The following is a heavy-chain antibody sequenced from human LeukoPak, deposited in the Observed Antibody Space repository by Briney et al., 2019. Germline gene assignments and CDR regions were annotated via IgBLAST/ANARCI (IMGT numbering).Heavy chain of an antibody. CDR2: IRYDGSNK. CDR1: GFTFSSYG. J-gene: IGHJ1*01. CDR3: ARKSRVYSSGSRGYFQH. D-gene: IGHD6-19*01. Sequence: GGSLRLSCAASGFTFSSYGMHWVRQAPGKGLEWVAFIRYDGSNKYYADSVKGRFTISRDNAKNSLYLQMNSLRAEDTAVYYCARKSRVYSSGSRGYFQHWGQGTLVTVSS. V-gene: IGHV3-30*02.